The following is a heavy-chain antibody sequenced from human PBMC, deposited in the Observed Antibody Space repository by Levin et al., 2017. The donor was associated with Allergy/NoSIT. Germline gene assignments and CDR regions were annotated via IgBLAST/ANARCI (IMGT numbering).Heavy chain of an antibody. Sequence: TSETLSLTCTVSGGSISSGDYYWSWIRQPPGKGLEWIGYIYYSGSTYYNPSLKSRVTISVDTSKNQFSLKLSSVTAADTAVYYCARDRGVRGVRHAGDYYGMDVWGQGTTVTVSS. CDR2: IYYSGST. J-gene: IGHJ6*02. CDR3: ARDRGVRGVRHAGDYYGMDV. CDR1: GGSISSGDYY. V-gene: IGHV4-30-4*01. D-gene: IGHD3-10*01.